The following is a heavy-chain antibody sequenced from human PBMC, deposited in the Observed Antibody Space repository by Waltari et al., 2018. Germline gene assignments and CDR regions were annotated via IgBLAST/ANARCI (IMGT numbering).Heavy chain of an antibody. J-gene: IGHJ4*02. V-gene: IGHV3-7*01. D-gene: IGHD2-21*02. CDR3: ARQYCGGDCYWDYFEY. CDR2: INQDGSDR. CDR1: GFTLGGFW. Sequence: EVRLVESGGGLALPGDSLRLSCAASGFTLGGFWMTWVRQAPGKGLEWVASINQDGSDRSYVDSVKGRFTISRDSTKNSLFLEMNGLTAGDTAVYYCARQYCGGDCYWDYFEYWGQGTLVTVSS.